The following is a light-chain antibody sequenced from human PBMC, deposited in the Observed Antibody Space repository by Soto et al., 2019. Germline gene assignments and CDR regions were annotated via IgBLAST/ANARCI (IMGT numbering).Light chain of an antibody. CDR1: SSDVGDYNY. CDR2: DVS. J-gene: IGLJ3*02. CDR3: CSFAASYTFWV. V-gene: IGLV2-11*01. Sequence: QSALTQPRSVSGSPGQSVTISCTGTSSDVGDYNYVSWYQQYPGKAPKLVIYDVSKRPSGVPDRFSGSKSGNTASLTISGLQAEDEADYYCCSFAASYTFWVFGGGTQLTVL.